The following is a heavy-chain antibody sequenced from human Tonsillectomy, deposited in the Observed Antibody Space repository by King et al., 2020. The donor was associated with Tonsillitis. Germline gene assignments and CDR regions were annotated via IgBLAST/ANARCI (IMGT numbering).Heavy chain of an antibody. CDR1: GYTFTGYY. D-gene: IGHD5-12*01. CDR3: ARDLGYSGYDGAFNI. CDR2: IHPNSGGT. Sequence: HVQLGESGAEVKKPGASVKVSCKASGYTFTGYYIHCVRQAPGKGLEWMGWIHPNSGGTNYAQRFQGRVTMPRDTSIWIAYMELSRLRSDDTAVYYCARDLGYSGYDGAFNIWGQGTMVTVSS. J-gene: IGHJ3*02. V-gene: IGHV1-2*02.